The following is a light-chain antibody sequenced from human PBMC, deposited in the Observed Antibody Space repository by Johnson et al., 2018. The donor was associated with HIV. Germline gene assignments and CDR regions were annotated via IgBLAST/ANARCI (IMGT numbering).Light chain of an antibody. J-gene: IGLJ1*01. CDR2: ENN. CDR3: GTWDSSLIAL. V-gene: IGLV1-51*02. Sequence: QPVLTQPPSVSAAPGQKVTISCSGSSSNIGNNYVSWYQQLPGTAPKLLIYENNKRPSGIPDRFSGSKSGTSATLGITGLQTGDEADYYCGTWDSSLIALFGTGTKVTVL. CDR1: SSNIGNNY.